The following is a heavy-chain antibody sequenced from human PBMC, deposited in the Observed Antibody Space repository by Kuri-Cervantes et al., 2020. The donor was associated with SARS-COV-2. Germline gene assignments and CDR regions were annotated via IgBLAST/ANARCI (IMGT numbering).Heavy chain of an antibody. V-gene: IGHV3-30*04. Sequence: GGSLRLSCAASGFTFNTCAMHWVRQAPGKGLEWVAMVSSDGTNQSYADSVKGRFTISRDNSKNTLHLQIISLRTEDTGVFYCARARVGVFDFWGQGALSPSPQ. J-gene: IGHJ4*02. CDR2: VSSDGTNQ. CDR3: ARARVGVFDF. CDR1: GFTFNTCA. D-gene: IGHD2-21*01.